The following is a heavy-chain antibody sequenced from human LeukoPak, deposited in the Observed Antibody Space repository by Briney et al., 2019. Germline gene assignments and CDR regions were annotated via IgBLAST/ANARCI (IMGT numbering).Heavy chain of an antibody. J-gene: IGHJ4*02. CDR1: GYSFTSYL. CDR3: ARVLRYFDWLFPQLYYFDY. D-gene: IGHD3-9*01. Sequence: KPGESLKISCKGSGYSFTSYLIGWVRQMPGKGPEWMGIIYPGDSDTRYSPSFQGQVTISADKSISTAYLQWSSLKASDTAMYYCARVLRYFDWLFPQLYYFDYWRQRTLVTVSS. V-gene: IGHV5-51*03. CDR2: IYPGDSDT.